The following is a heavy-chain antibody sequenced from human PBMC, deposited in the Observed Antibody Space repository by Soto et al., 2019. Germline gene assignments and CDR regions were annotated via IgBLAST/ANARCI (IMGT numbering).Heavy chain of an antibody. CDR1: GGSISSGDYY. CDR3: ARDKSAYCGGDCYPS. D-gene: IGHD2-21*02. V-gene: IGHV4-30-4*01. J-gene: IGHJ5*02. CDR2: IYYSGST. Sequence: QVQLQESGPGLVKPSQTLSLTCTVSGGSISSGDYYWSWIRQPPGKGLEWIGYIYYSGSTYYNPSLQSRVTISVDTSKNQFSLKLSSVTAADTAVYYCARDKSAYCGGDCYPSWGQGTLVTVSS.